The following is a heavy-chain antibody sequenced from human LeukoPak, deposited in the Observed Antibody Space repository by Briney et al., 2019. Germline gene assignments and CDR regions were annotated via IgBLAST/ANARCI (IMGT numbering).Heavy chain of an antibody. CDR2: INHSGST. CDR1: GGSFSGYY. CDR3: ARGRTDY. J-gene: IGHJ4*02. D-gene: IGHD1-14*01. Sequence: SKTLSLTCAVYGGSFSGYYWSWIRQPPGKGLEWIGEINHSGSTNYNPSLKSRVTISVDTSKNQFSLKLSSVTAADTAVYYCARGRTDYWGQGTLVTVSS. V-gene: IGHV4-34*01.